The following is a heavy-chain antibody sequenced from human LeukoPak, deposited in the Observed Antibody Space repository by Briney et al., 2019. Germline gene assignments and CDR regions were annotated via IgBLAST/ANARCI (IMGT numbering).Heavy chain of an antibody. J-gene: IGHJ3*02. Sequence: GGSLRLSCAASGFTFSSYSMDWVRQGPGKGLEWVSSISSSSTYIYYADSVQGRFTISRDNAKKSLYLQMNNLRAEDTAVYYCTRGAPAAGLIGAFDIWGQGTMVTVSS. D-gene: IGHD6-13*01. CDR3: TRGAPAAGLIGAFDI. CDR2: ISSSSTYI. V-gene: IGHV3-21*01. CDR1: GFTFSSYS.